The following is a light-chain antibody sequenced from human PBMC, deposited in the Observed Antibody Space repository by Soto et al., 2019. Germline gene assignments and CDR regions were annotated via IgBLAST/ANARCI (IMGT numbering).Light chain of an antibody. Sequence: DIQLTQSPSFLSASVGDRVTITCRASQGISSSLAWFQQKPGKAPKLLIYAASTLQSRVPSRFSGSGSGTDFTLTINSLQPDDFATYYCQQVNTYPHTFGQGTKLEIK. CDR1: QGISSS. CDR2: AAS. CDR3: QQVNTYPHT. V-gene: IGKV1-9*01. J-gene: IGKJ2*01.